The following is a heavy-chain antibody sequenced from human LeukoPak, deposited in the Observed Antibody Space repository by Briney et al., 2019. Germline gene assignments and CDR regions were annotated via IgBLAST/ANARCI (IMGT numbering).Heavy chain of an antibody. CDR3: ASLATTWDVGYYYGMGV. CDR1: GGSISNYY. Sequence: PSETLSLTCTVSGGSISNYYWSWIRQPPGKGLEWIGYIYYSGTTNYNPSLKSRVTISVDTSKNQFSLKLSSVTAADTAVYYCASLATTWDVGYYYGMGVWGQGTTVTVSS. D-gene: IGHD1-26*01. V-gene: IGHV4-59*01. CDR2: IYYSGTT. J-gene: IGHJ6*02.